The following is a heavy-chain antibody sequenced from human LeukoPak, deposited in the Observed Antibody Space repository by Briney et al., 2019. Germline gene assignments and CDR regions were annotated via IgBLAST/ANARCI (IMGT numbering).Heavy chain of an antibody. Sequence: GGSLRLSCAASGFTFSSYAMHWVRQAPGKGLEWVAVISYDGSNKYYADSVKGRFTISRDNAKNSLYLQMNSLRAEDTAVYYCARESLNYYFDYWGQGTLVTVSS. CDR2: ISYDGSNK. CDR3: ARESLNYYFDY. CDR1: GFTFSSYA. J-gene: IGHJ4*02. V-gene: IGHV3-30-3*01. D-gene: IGHD1-1*01.